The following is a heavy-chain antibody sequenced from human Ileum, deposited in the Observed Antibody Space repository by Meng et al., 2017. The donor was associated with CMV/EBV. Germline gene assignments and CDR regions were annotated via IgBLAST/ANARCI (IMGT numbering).Heavy chain of an antibody. CDR2: IYYSGST. J-gene: IGHJ6*02. CDR1: GGSVSSGSYY. CDR3: ARDFRDGGYYYYGMDV. V-gene: IGHV4-61*01. D-gene: IGHD5-24*01. Sequence: GSLRLSCTVSGGSVSSGSYYWSWIRQPPGKGLEWIGYIYYSGSTNYNPSLKSRVTISVDTSKNQFSLKLSSVTAADTAVYYCARDFRDGGYYYYGMDVWGQGTTVTVSS.